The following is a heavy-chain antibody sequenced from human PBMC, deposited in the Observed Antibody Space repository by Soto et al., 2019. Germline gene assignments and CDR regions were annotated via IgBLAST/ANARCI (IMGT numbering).Heavy chain of an antibody. D-gene: IGHD2-8*01. J-gene: IGHJ4*02. CDR3: ATSLTVLMVYAAFGY. CDR1: GFTFSSYA. Sequence: EVHLLDSGGGLVQPGGSLRLSCAASGFTFSSYAMSWVRQAPGKGLEWVSGISVSGGSTYYADSVRGRFTVSRDNSKNTLYLQMNTLRAEDTAVYYCATSLTVLMVYAAFGYWGQGTLVTVSS. V-gene: IGHV3-23*01. CDR2: ISVSGGST.